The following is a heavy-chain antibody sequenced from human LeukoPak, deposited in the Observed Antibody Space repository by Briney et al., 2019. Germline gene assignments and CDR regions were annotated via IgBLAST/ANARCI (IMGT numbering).Heavy chain of an antibody. CDR2: INTNSGAT. CDR1: GYTFTDYF. V-gene: IGHV1-2*02. D-gene: IGHD3-22*01. J-gene: IGHJ6*03. CDR3: AKSLYFYDRSNYRYYYYMDV. Sequence: ASVKVPCKASGYTFTDYFMQWVRQVPGQGLEWMGWINTNSGATLYAQKFQGRVTMTRDTSSSTVYMELSTLTSDDTAVYYCAKSLYFYDRSNYRYYYYMDVWAAGTTVTVSS.